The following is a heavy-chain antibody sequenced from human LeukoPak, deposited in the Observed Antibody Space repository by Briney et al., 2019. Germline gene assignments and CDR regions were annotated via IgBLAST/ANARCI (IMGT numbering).Heavy chain of an antibody. V-gene: IGHV3-23*01. J-gene: IGHJ6*03. CDR2: ICGSGGST. CDR3: AKGTYYMDV. Sequence: GGSLRLSCAASGFTFSSYGMSWVRRAPGKGLEWVSAICGSGGSTYYADSVKGRFTTSRDNAKNTLYLQMNSLRAEDTAVYYCAKGTYYMDVWGKGTTVTISS. CDR1: GFTFSSYG.